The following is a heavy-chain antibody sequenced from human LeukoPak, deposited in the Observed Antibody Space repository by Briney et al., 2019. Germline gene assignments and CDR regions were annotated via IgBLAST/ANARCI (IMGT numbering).Heavy chain of an antibody. CDR3: ARDFLQDHYGDYDPSYYFDY. J-gene: IGHJ4*02. V-gene: IGHV3-21*01. Sequence: GGSLRLSCAASGFTFSSYSMNWVRQAPGKGLEWVSSISSSSSYIYYADSVKGRFTISRDNAKNSLHLQMNSLRAEDTAVYYCARDFLQDHYGDYDPSYYFDYWGQGTLVTVSS. CDR2: ISSSSSYI. D-gene: IGHD4-17*01. CDR1: GFTFSSYS.